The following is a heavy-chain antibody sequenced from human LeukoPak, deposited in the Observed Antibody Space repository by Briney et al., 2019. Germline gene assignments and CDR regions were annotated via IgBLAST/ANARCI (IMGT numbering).Heavy chain of an antibody. J-gene: IGHJ4*02. CDR3: ARDYTVWSSGYYYEVDY. Sequence: GGSLRLSCAASGFTFSSYSMNWVRQAPGKGLEWVSSISSSSSYIYYADSVKGRFTIYRDNAKNSLYLQMNSLRAEDTAVYYCARDYTVWSSGYYYEVDYWGQGTLVTVSS. CDR2: ISSSSSYI. D-gene: IGHD3-22*01. V-gene: IGHV3-21*01. CDR1: GFTFSSYS.